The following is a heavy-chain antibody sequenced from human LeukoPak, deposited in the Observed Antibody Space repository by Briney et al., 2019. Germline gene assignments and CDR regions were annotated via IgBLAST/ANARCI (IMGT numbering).Heavy chain of an antibody. CDR1: GGSFSGYY. CDR2: INHSGST. J-gene: IGHJ4*02. CDR3: ARASIAVAGTIPYY. D-gene: IGHD6-19*01. Sequence: SETLSLTCAVYGGSFSGYYWSWIRQPPGKGLEWIGEINHSGSTNYNPSLKSRVTISVDTSKNQFSLKLSSVTAADTAVYYCARASIAVAGTIPYYWGQGTLVTVSS. V-gene: IGHV4-34*01.